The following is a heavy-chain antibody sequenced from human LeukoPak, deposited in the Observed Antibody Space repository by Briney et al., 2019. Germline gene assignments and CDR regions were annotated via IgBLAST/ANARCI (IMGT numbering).Heavy chain of an antibody. J-gene: IGHJ4*02. CDR1: GYTFTSYG. V-gene: IGHV1-18*01. Sequence: SVKVSCKASGYTFTSYGISWVRQAPGQGLEWMGWISAYNGNTNYAQKLQGRVTMTTDTSTSTAYMELRSLRSDDTAVYYCARVARSGIAAAGTDFDYWGQGTLVTVSS. D-gene: IGHD6-13*01. CDR2: ISAYNGNT. CDR3: ARVARSGIAAAGTDFDY.